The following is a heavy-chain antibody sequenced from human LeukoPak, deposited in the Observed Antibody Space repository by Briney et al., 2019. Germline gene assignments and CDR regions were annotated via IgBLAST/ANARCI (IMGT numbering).Heavy chain of an antibody. CDR2: INHSGNT. CDR1: DDSISSNRYF. Sequence: SETLSLTCTISDDSISSNRYFWAWIRQPPGKGLEWIGEINHSGNTNYNPSLKSRVTMSVDTSKNQFSLKLSSVTAADTAVYYCARGGKSHYFGSGSHDYWDQGTLVTVSS. CDR3: ARGGKSHYFGSGSHDY. J-gene: IGHJ4*02. D-gene: IGHD3-10*01. V-gene: IGHV4-39*07.